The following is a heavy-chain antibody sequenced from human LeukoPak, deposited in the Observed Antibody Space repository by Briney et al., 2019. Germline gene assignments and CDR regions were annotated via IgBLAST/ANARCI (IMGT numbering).Heavy chain of an antibody. D-gene: IGHD4-23*01. CDR3: ARVNDYGGNPRLVFFDY. J-gene: IGHJ4*02. Sequence: KPSETLSLTCTVSGGSISSYYWSWIRQPPGKGLEWIGYIYYSGSTNYNPSLRSRVTISVDTSKNQFSLKLSSVTAADTAVYYCARVNDYGGNPRLVFFDYWGQGTLVTVSS. CDR1: GGSISSYY. CDR2: IYYSGST. V-gene: IGHV4-59*01.